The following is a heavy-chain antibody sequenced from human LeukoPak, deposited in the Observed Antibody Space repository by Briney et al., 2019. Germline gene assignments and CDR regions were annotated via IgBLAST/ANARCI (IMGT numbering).Heavy chain of an antibody. CDR2: IYTSGST. V-gene: IGHV4-4*09. Sequence: KPSETLSLTCTVSGGSISSYYWSWIRQPPGKGLEWIGYIYTSGSTNYNPSLKSRVTISVDTSKSQFSLKLSSVTAADTAVYYCARQGTGIVGATEFDYWGQGTLVTVSS. D-gene: IGHD1-26*01. CDR1: GGSISSYY. J-gene: IGHJ4*02. CDR3: ARQGTGIVGATEFDY.